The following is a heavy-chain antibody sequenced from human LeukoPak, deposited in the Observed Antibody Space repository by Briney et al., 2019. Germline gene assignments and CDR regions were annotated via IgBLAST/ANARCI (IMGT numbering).Heavy chain of an antibody. CDR3: ASSYYYGSGSYYIDAFDI. V-gene: IGHV5-51*01. CDR2: IYPGDSDT. J-gene: IGHJ3*02. Sequence: GESLKISCKGSGYSFTSYWIGWVRQMPGKGLEWMGIIYPGDSDTRYSPSFQGQVTISADKSISTAYLQWSSLKASDTAMYYCASSYYYGSGSYYIDAFDIWRQGTMVTVFS. CDR1: GYSFTSYW. D-gene: IGHD3-10*01.